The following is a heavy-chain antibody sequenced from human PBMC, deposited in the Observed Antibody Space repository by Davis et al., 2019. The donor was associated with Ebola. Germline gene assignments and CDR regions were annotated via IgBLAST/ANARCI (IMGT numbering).Heavy chain of an antibody. CDR1: GGSFSGYY. CDR2: INHSGST. D-gene: IGHD3-22*01. Sequence: SETLSLTCAVYGGSFSGYYWSWIRQPPRKGLEWIGEINHSGSTNYNPSLKSRVTISVDTSKNQFTLKLNSVTAADTAVYYCARGPVGHYYDSSGYYSVPRYFDYWGQGTLVTVSS. CDR3: ARGPVGHYYDSSGYYSVPRYFDY. J-gene: IGHJ4*02. V-gene: IGHV4-34*01.